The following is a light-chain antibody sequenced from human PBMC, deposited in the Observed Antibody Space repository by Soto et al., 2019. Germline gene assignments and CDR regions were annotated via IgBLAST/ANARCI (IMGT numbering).Light chain of an antibody. CDR2: GTS. CDR1: QSVSTTY. CDR3: QHYGSSPPMYT. J-gene: IGKJ2*01. Sequence: EIVLTQSPGTLSLSPGERATHTCRASQSVSTTYLGWYQQKPGQAPRLLVYGTSRRATGIPDRFSGSGSGTDFTLTISGLEHEDFAVYYCQHYGSSPPMYTFGHGTKLEIK. V-gene: IGKV3-20*01.